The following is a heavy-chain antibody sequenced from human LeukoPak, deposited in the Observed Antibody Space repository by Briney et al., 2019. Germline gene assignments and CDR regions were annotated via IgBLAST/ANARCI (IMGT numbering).Heavy chain of an antibody. Sequence: SETPSLTCTVSGGSISSYYWSWIRQPPGKGLEWIGYIYYSGSTNYNPSLKSRVTISVDTSKNQFSLKLSSVTAADTAVYYCARGFAIPFDYWGQGTLVTVSS. V-gene: IGHV4-59*01. J-gene: IGHJ4*02. CDR3: ARGFAIPFDY. D-gene: IGHD2-21*01. CDR1: GGSISSYY. CDR2: IYYSGST.